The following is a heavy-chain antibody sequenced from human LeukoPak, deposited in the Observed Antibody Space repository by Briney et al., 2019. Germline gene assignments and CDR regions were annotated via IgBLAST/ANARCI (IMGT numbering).Heavy chain of an antibody. V-gene: IGHV3-30-3*01. CDR3: ARDPPYSNFDY. CDR1: GFTFSSYA. J-gene: IGHJ4*02. Sequence: DPGGSLRLSCAASGFTFSSYAMHWVRQAPGKGLEWVAVISYDGSNKYYADSVKGRFTISRDNSKNTLYLQMNSLRAEDTAVYYCARDPPYSNFDYWGQGTLVTVSS. D-gene: IGHD2-15*01. CDR2: ISYDGSNK.